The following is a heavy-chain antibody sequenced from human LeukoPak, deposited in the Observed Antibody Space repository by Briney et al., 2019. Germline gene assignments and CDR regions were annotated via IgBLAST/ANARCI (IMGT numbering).Heavy chain of an antibody. J-gene: IGHJ6*02. CDR1: GFTFSSYG. V-gene: IGHV3-33*01. CDR2: IWYDGSNK. CDR3: ARDQVTMDRGVINYGMDV. D-gene: IGHD3-10*01. Sequence: GVSLRLSCVASGFTFSSYGMHWVRQAPGKGLEWVAVIWYDGSNKYYADSVKGRFTISRDNSKNTLYLQMNSLRAEDTAVYYCARDQVTMDRGVINYGMDVWGQGTTVTVSS.